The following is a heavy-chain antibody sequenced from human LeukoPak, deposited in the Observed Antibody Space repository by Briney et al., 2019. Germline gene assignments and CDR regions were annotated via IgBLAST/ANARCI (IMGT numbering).Heavy chain of an antibody. CDR1: GGSISSYY. D-gene: IGHD3-22*01. J-gene: IGHJ4*02. CDR3: ARLDSSGYYVDY. CDR2: IYTSGST. Sequence: SETLSLTCTVSGGSISSYYWSWIRQPPGKGLEWIGYIYTSGSTNYNPSLKSRVTISVDTSKNQFSLKLSSVTAADTAVYYCARLDSSGYYVDYWGQGTLVTVSS. V-gene: IGHV4-4*09.